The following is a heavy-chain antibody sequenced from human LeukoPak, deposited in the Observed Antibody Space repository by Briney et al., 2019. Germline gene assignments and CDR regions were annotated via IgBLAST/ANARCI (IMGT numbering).Heavy chain of an antibody. Sequence: SETLSLTCTVSGGSISSYYWSWIRQPAGKGLEWIGRIYTSGGTTYNPSLKSRVTMSVDTSKNQFSLKLSSVTAADTAVYYCARYGVVGNWFDPWGQGTLVTVSS. CDR2: IYTSGGT. V-gene: IGHV4-4*07. CDR3: ARYGVVGNWFDP. D-gene: IGHD3-22*01. CDR1: GGSISSYY. J-gene: IGHJ5*02.